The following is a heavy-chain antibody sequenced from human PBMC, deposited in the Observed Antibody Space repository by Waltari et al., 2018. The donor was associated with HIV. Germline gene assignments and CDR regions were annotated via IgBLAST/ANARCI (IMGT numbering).Heavy chain of an antibody. D-gene: IGHD2-2*01. CDR2: INPKRGGT. V-gene: IGHV1-2*02. CDR1: GYTFTGYY. CDR3: ATAIVVVPAATNGAFDI. J-gene: IGHJ3*02. Sequence: QVQLVQSGAEVKKPGASVKVSCKASGYTFTGYYMHWVRQAPGQGLEWMGWINPKRGGTNMEQKFRGRCTMTRDTSISTAYMGLSRLRSDDTAVYYCATAIVVVPAATNGAFDIWGQGTMVTVSS.